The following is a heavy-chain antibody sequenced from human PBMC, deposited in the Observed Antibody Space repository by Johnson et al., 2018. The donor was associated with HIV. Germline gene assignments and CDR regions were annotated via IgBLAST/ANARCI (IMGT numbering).Heavy chain of an antibody. CDR3: ARDVAGIYDAFDI. D-gene: IGHD1-1*01. J-gene: IGHJ3*02. V-gene: IGHV3-NL1*01. Sequence: QVQLVESGGGVVQPGRSLRLSCTASGFTFSSYGIHWVRQAPGKGLEWVCVMYSDGTTAYADSVKGRFTISRDNSKSTVYLQMNSLRVEDTAMYYCARDVAGIYDAFDIWGQGTMVTVSS. CDR1: GFTFSSYG. CDR2: MYSDGTT.